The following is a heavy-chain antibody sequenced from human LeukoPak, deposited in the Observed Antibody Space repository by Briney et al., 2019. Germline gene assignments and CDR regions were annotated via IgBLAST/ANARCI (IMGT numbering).Heavy chain of an antibody. J-gene: IGHJ4*02. V-gene: IGHV3-30*03. CDR2: VSYDGSNK. Sequence: PGGSLRLSCAASGFTFSGYGMHWVRQAPGQGLEWVAVVSYDGSNKHYADSVEGRFTISRDNSKNTLYLQMNSLRAEDTAVYYCASRSGSYYFFDYCGQGTRFTLSS. CDR1: GFTFSGYG. D-gene: IGHD1-26*01. CDR3: ASRSGSYYFFDY.